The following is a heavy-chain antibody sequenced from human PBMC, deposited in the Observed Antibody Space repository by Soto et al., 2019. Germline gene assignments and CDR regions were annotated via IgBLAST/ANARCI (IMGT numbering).Heavy chain of an antibody. CDR3: ARDSRRGDFWSGYYGAWFDP. V-gene: IGHV3-21*01. J-gene: IGHJ5*02. CDR1: GFTFSSYS. D-gene: IGHD3-3*01. Sequence: GGSLRLSCAASGFTFSSYSMNWVRQAPGKGLEWVSSISSSSSYIYYADSVKGRFTISRDNAKNSLYLQMNSLRAEDTAVYYCARDSRRGDFWSGYYGAWFDPWGQGTLVTVSS. CDR2: ISSSSSYI.